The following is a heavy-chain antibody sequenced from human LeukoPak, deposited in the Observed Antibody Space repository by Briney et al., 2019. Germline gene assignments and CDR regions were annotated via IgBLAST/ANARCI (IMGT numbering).Heavy chain of an antibody. J-gene: IGHJ5*02. V-gene: IGHV4-34*01. CDR2: INHSGST. CDR1: GGSFSGYY. Sequence: SETLSLTCAVYGGSFSGYYWSWIRQPPGKGLEWIGEINHSGSTNYNPSLKSRVTISVDTSKNQFSLKLSSVTAADTAVYYCARHPYRYCSSTSCQNWFDPWGQGTLVTVSS. CDR3: ARHPYRYCSSTSCQNWFDP. D-gene: IGHD2-2*01.